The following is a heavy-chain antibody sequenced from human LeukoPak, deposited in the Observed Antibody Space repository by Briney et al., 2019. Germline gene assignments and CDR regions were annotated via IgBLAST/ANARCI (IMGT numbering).Heavy chain of an antibody. CDR1: GFTFSSYA. V-gene: IGHV3-30-3*01. CDR2: ISYDGSNK. D-gene: IGHD6-19*01. J-gene: IGHJ3*02. CDR3: ASNTPGIAVAGTPYAFDI. Sequence: PGGSLRLSCAASGFTFSSYAMHWVRQAPGKGLEWVAVISYDGSNKYYADSVKGRFTISRDNSKNTLYLQMNSLRAEDTAVYYCASNTPGIAVAGTPYAFDIWAEGTMVTVFS.